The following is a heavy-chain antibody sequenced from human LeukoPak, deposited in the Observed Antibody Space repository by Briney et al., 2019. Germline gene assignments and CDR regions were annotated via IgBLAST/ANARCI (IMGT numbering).Heavy chain of an antibody. J-gene: IGHJ6*03. CDR3: AKNRGAGSHFYYHMNV. Sequence: GGSLRLSCAASGFNYSSYTMNWVRQAPGKGLEWVSSISSSSSYIYYADSVKGRFTISRDNAKNSLYLQMNSLRADDTAVYYCAKNRGAGSHFYYHMNVWGKGTTVTVSS. V-gene: IGHV3-21*04. CDR1: GFNYSSYT. CDR2: ISSSSSYI. D-gene: IGHD1-26*01.